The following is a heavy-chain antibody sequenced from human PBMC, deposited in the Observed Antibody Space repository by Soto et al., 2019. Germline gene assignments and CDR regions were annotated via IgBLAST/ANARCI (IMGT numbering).Heavy chain of an antibody. CDR3: GRDQPYGPHYYGMDV. J-gene: IGHJ6*02. D-gene: IGHD4-17*01. CDR2: INPSGGST. V-gene: IGHV1-46*03. Sequence: ASVKVSCKASGYTFTSYYMHWVRQAPGQGLEWMGIINPSGGSTTYAQRFQDRVTITSDTSTSTVYMHLSSLRSEDTAVYYCGRDQPYGPHYYGMDVWGQGTTVTVSS. CDR1: GYTFTSYY.